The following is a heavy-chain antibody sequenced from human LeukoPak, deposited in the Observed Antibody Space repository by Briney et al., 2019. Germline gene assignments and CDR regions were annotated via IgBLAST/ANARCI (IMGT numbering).Heavy chain of an antibody. CDR3: AREPGIGYAFDF. CDR1: GFTFTSSW. V-gene: IGHV3-7*01. J-gene: IGHJ3*01. CDR2: INQDGSEK. Sequence: GGSLRLSCVVSGFTFTSSWMTWVRQAPEKGLEWVANINQDGSEKYYVDSVKGRFTISRDNAKNSLYLQMNSLRADDTAVYYCAREPGIGYAFDFWGQGTKVTVSS. D-gene: IGHD3-10*01.